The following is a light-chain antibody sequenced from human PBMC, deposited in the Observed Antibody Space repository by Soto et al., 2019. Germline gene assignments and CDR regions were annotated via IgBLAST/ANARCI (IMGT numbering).Light chain of an antibody. CDR3: SLYTISSTLV. V-gene: IGLV2-18*01. Sequence: QSALTQPPSVSGSPGQSVTISCAGISSDVGGYNRVSWYQQPPGTAPKLLIFDVTNRPSGVPDRFSGSQSGHTASLTISGLQAEDEADYYCSLYTISSTLVFGGGTKLTAL. CDR2: DVT. CDR1: SSDVGGYNR. J-gene: IGLJ3*02.